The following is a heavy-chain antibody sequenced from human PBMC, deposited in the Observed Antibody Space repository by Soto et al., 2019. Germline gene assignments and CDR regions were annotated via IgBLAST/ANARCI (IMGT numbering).Heavy chain of an antibody. CDR2: IYYSGST. Sequence: SETLSLTCTVSGGSISSGGYYWSWIRQHPGKGLEWIGYIYYSGSTYYNPSLKSRVTISVDTSKNQFSLKLSSVTAADTAVYYCARDTSKLPWFGELSSRGWFDPWGQGTLVTVSS. D-gene: IGHD3-10*01. J-gene: IGHJ5*02. V-gene: IGHV4-31*03. CDR1: GGSISSGGYY. CDR3: ARDTSKLPWFGELSSRGWFDP.